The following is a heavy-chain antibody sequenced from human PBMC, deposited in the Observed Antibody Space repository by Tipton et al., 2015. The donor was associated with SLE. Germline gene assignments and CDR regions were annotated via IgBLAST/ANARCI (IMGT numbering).Heavy chain of an antibody. J-gene: IGHJ5*02. CDR2: IYHSGIT. CDR1: GGSIRSYY. CDR3: ARGPPFMEWERNWFDP. V-gene: IGHV4-59*01. Sequence: TLSLTCTVSGGSIRSYYWTWIRQPPGKRLEWIACIYHSGITNYNPSLQSRVTISVDRSKNQFSLKLTSVTAADTAVYYCARGPPFMEWERNWFDPWGQGTQVTVSS. D-gene: IGHD3-3*02.